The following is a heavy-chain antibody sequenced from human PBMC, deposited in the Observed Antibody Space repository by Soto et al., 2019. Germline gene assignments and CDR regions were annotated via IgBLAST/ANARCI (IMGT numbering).Heavy chain of an antibody. CDR2: ISYDGSNK. V-gene: IGHV3-30*18. Sequence: GGSLRLSCAASGFTFSSYGMHWVRQAPGKGLEWVAVISYDGSNKYYADSVKGRFTISRDNSKNTLYLQMNSLRAEDTAVYYCAKEAFRNYDYIWGSYRYTVWGQGTLVTVSS. D-gene: IGHD3-16*02. J-gene: IGHJ4*02. CDR3: AKEAFRNYDYIWGSYRYTV. CDR1: GFTFSSYG.